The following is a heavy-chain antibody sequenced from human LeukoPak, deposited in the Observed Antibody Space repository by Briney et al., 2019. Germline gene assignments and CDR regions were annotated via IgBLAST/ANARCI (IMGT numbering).Heavy chain of an antibody. CDR3: ARDPARSYFFDY. V-gene: IGHV3-23*01. CDR2: ISGSGGDT. J-gene: IGHJ4*02. CDR1: GFTFSSYA. Sequence: GGSLRLSCAASGFTFSSYAMSWVRQAPGKGLEWVSAISGSGGDTYYADSVKGRFTISRDNSKNTLYLQMNSLRVEDTAVYYCARDPARSYFFDYWGQGTLVTVSS.